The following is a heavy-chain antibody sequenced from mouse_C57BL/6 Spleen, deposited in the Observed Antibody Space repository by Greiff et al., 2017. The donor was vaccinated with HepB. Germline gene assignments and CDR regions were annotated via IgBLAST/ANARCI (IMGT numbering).Heavy chain of an antibody. CDR1: GYTFTSYW. CDR2: IDPSDSET. V-gene: IGHV1-52*01. Sequence: QVQLQQPGAELVRPGSSVKLSCKASGYTFTSYWMHWVKQRPIQGLEWIGNIDPSDSETHYNQKFKDKATLTVDKSSSTAYMQLSSLTSEDSAVYYCARAIYYGSSQAWFAYWGQGTLVTVYA. D-gene: IGHD1-1*01. CDR3: ARAIYYGSSQAWFAY. J-gene: IGHJ3*01.